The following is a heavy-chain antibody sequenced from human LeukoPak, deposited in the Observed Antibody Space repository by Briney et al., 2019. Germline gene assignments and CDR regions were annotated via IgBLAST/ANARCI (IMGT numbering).Heavy chain of an antibody. CDR3: ATLKRVVVTASDY. CDR2: ISYDGSNK. Sequence: PGGSLRLSCAASGFTFSSYGMHWVRQAPGKGLEWVAVISYDGSNKYYADSVKGRFTISRDNSKNTLYLQMNSLRAEDTAVYYCATLKRVVVTASDYWGQGTLVTVSS. D-gene: IGHD2-21*02. V-gene: IGHV3-30*03. J-gene: IGHJ4*02. CDR1: GFTFSSYG.